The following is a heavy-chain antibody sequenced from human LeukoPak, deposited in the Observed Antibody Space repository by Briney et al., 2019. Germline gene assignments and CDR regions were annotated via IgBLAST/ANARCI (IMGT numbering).Heavy chain of an antibody. V-gene: IGHV3-11*01. Sequence: PGGSLRLSCTASGFSFSDNFIGWIRQAPGKGLEWVSYINSGGDTIHYLEAVKGRFSISRDNSKRSLYFQMSRLKVDDTAVYYCARGGYGWTFKQWGQGTLVSVSS. D-gene: IGHD5-18*01. J-gene: IGHJ1*01. CDR3: ARGGYGWTFKQ. CDR2: INSGGDTI. CDR1: GFSFSDNF.